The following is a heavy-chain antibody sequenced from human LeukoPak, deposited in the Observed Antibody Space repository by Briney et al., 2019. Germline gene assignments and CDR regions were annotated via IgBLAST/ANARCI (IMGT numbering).Heavy chain of an antibody. D-gene: IGHD3-10*01. Sequence: ASLTVSCKASGYSFTRYFIHWVRQAPGQGLEWMGIIIPSDGSTIYAQKFQGRGTMTRDTPTSTVYMELSSLRAEDTAVYYCARWKVVTMVRGVIITYFDYWGQGTLVTVSS. J-gene: IGHJ4*02. V-gene: IGHV1-46*01. CDR1: GYSFTRYF. CDR3: ARWKVVTMVRGVIITYFDY. CDR2: IIPSDGST.